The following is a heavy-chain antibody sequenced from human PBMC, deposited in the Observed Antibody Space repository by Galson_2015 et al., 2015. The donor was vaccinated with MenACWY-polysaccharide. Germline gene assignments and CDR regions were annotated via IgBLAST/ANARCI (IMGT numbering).Heavy chain of an antibody. CDR1: GFTFSTYW. CDR2: IKSDGSST. J-gene: IGHJ4*02. CDR3: ARGYSAYD. V-gene: IGHV3-74*01. D-gene: IGHD5-12*01. Sequence: ALRLSCAAAGFTFSTYWKHWVRQAPGKGLEWVSRIKSDGSSTKYADSVKGRFTISRDNAKNTLYLQMNSLRAEDTALYYCARGYSAYDWGQGTLVTVSA.